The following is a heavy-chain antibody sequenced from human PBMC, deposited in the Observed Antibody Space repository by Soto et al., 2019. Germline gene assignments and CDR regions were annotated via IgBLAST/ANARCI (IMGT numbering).Heavy chain of an antibody. CDR1: GGSFSGYY. CDR3: AFFLMIRPPPRSTTCPTRRSSDL. J-gene: IGHJ2*01. D-gene: IGHD1-1*01. Sequence: SETLSLTCAVYGGSFSGYYWSWIRQPPGKGLEWIGEINHSGSTNYNPSLKSRVTISVDTSKNQFSLKLSSVTAADTAVYYCAFFLMIRPPPRSTTCPTRRSSDL. V-gene: IGHV4-34*01. CDR2: INHSGST.